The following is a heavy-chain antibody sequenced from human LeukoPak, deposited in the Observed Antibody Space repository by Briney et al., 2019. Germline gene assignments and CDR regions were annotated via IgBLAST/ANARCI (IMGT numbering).Heavy chain of an antibody. CDR1: GGSFSGYY. V-gene: IGHV4-34*01. CDR3: ARNKGVPAAKYYYYYYMDV. D-gene: IGHD2-2*01. CDR2: INHSGST. Sequence: SETLSLTCAVYGGSFSGYYWSWIRQPPGKGLEWTGEINHSGSTNYNPSLKSRVTISVDTSKNQFSLKLSSVTAANTAVYYCARNKGVPAAKYYYYYYMDVWGKGTTVTVSS. J-gene: IGHJ6*03.